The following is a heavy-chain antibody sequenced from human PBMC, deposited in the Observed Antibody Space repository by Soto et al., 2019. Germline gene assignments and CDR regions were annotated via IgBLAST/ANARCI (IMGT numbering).Heavy chain of an antibody. D-gene: IGHD6-19*01. CDR3: ARDSLGYSSNWFDP. CDR2: IYSGGST. V-gene: IGHV3-66*01. Sequence: GGSLRLSCAASGFTVSSNYMSWVRQAPGKGLEWVSVIYSGGSTYYADSVKGRFTISRDNSKNTLYLQMNSLRAEDTAVYYCARDSLGYSSNWFDPWGQGTLVTVSS. CDR1: GFTVSSNY. J-gene: IGHJ5*02.